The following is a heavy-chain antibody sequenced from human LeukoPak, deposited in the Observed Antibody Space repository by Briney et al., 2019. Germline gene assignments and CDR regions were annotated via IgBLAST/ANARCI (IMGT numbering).Heavy chain of an antibody. V-gene: IGHV3-48*03. Sequence: GGSLRLSCAASGFTFSSYDMNWVRQAPGKGLEWVSYISPSSTRIDYAASVRGRFTISRDNAKRSLYLQMSSLRAEDTAVYYCSTSPSFGSSWYQFNYWGQGALVIVSS. CDR2: ISPSSTRI. D-gene: IGHD6-13*01. CDR3: STSPSFGSSWYQFNY. CDR1: GFTFSSYD. J-gene: IGHJ4*02.